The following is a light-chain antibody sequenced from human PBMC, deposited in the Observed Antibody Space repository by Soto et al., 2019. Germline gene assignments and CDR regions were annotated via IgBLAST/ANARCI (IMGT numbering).Light chain of an antibody. J-gene: IGKJ2*01. Sequence: DIQMTQSPSSLSASVEDRVIITCRASQSISNHLNWYQQKPGKAPKLLIFAASSLQSGVPSRFSGSRSGTEFTLTISSLQPDDFATYYCQQYNSYSYTFGQGTKVDIK. CDR2: AAS. V-gene: IGKV1-39*01. CDR1: QSISNH. CDR3: QQYNSYSYT.